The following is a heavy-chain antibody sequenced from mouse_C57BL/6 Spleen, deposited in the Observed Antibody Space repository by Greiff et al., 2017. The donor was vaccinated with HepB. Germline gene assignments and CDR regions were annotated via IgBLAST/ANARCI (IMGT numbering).Heavy chain of an antibody. D-gene: IGHD2-4*01. Sequence: EVMLVESGGGLVKPGGSLKLSCAASGFTFSSYAMSWVRQTPEKRLEWVATISDGGSYTYYPDNVKGRFTISRDNAKNNLYLQMSHLKSEDTAMYYCAREGDYGGFAYWGQGTLVTVSA. CDR2: ISDGGSYT. V-gene: IGHV5-4*01. CDR3: AREGDYGGFAY. CDR1: GFTFSSYA. J-gene: IGHJ3*01.